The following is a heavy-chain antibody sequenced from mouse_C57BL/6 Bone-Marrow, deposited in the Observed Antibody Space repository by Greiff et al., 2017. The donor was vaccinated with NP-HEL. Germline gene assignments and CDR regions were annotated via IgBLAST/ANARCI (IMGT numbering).Heavy chain of an antibody. V-gene: IGHV5-6*01. CDR2: ISSGGSYT. CDR1: GFTFSSYG. Sequence: EVHLVESGGDLVKPGGSLKLSCAASGFTFSSYGMSWVRQTPDKRLEWVATISSGGSYTYYPDSVKGRCTISRDNAKNTLYLQMSSLKAEDTAMYYCARRGETDDWGQVTTLTVSS. J-gene: IGHJ2*01. D-gene: IGHD2-13*01. CDR3: ARRGETDD.